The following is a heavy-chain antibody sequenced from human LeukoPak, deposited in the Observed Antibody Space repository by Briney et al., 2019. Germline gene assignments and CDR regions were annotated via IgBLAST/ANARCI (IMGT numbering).Heavy chain of an antibody. CDR1: GLTFSSYA. V-gene: IGHV3-23*01. CDR2: ISGSGGNT. D-gene: IGHD3-3*01. J-gene: IGHJ3*02. Sequence: GGSLRLSCAASGLTFSSYAMNWVRQAPGKGLEWVSAISGSGGNTYYADSVKGRFTISRDNSKNTLYLQMNSLRAEDTAVYYCARASRVAGDAFDIWGQGTMVTVSS. CDR3: ARASRVAGDAFDI.